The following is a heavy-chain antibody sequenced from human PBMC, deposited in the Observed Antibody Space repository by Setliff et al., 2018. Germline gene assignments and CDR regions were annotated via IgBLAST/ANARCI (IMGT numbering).Heavy chain of an antibody. CDR2: VFYSGAA. Sequence: KTSETLSLTCTVSGDSISDASIMAWIRQPPGKGLEFIGYVFYSGAAKYDPSLKSRVTMSVDTSKTQFSLKLNSMTTADTAVYYCARGGTYRYFDYWGQGALVTVSS. CDR1: GDSISDAS. V-gene: IGHV4-59*01. J-gene: IGHJ4*02. CDR3: ARGGTYRYFDY.